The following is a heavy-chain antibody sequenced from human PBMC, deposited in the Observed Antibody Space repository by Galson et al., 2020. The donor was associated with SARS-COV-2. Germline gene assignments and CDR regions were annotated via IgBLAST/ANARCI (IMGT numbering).Heavy chain of an antibody. V-gene: IGHV3-30*18. D-gene: IGHD3-16*01. CDR1: GFTFSSYG. CDR3: AKLPYYDHVFDY. J-gene: IGHJ4*02. Sequence: TGGSLRLSCPASGFTFSSYGMHWVRQAPGKGLEWVAVLSYDGSNKYYADSVKGRFTISRDNSKNTLYLQMNSLRAEDTAVYYCAKLPYYDHVFDYWGQGTLVTVSS. CDR2: LSYDGSNK.